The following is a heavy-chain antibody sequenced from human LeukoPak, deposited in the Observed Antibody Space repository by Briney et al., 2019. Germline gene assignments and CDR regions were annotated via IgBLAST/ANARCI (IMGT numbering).Heavy chain of an antibody. CDR2: IYYSGST. CDR1: GGSISSGGYY. D-gene: IGHD2-8*01. J-gene: IGHJ6*02. Sequence: KSSETLSLTCTVSGGSISSGGYYWSWIRQHPGKGLEWIGYIYYSGSTYYNPSLKSRVTISVDTSKNQFSLKLSSVTAADTAVYYCARESVLMVYAMPHYYYYGMDVWGQGTTVTVSS. V-gene: IGHV4-31*03. CDR3: ARESVLMVYAMPHYYYYGMDV.